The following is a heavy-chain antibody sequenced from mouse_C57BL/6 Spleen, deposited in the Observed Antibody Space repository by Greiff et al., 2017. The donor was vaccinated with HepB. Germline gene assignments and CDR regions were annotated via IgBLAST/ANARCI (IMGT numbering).Heavy chain of an antibody. V-gene: IGHV1-72*01. D-gene: IGHD2-2*01. J-gene: IGHJ2*01. CDR2: IDPNSGGT. Sequence: QVQLKQPGAELVKPGASVKLSCKASGYTFTSYWMHWVKQRPGRGLEWIGRIDPNSGGTKYNEKFKSKATLTVDKPSSTAYMQLSSLTSEDSAVYYCARWYGYDYYYFDYWGQGTTLTVSS. CDR1: GYTFTSYW. CDR3: ARWYGYDYYYFDY.